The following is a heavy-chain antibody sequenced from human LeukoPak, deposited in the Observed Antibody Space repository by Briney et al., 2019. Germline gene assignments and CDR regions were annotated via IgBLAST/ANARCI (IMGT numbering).Heavy chain of an antibody. CDR3: ARSPVATVDWFDP. CDR2: IYHSGST. Sequence: SETLSLTCAVSGGSISSSNWWSWVRPPPVKGLEWIGEIYHSGSTNYNPSLKSRVTISVDKSKNQFSLKLSSVTAADTAVYYCARSPVATVDWFDPWGQGTLVTVSS. CDR1: GGSISSSNW. J-gene: IGHJ5*02. D-gene: IGHD5-12*01. V-gene: IGHV4-4*02.